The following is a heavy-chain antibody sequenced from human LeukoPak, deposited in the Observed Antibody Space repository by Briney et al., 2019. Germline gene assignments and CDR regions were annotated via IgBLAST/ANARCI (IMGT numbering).Heavy chain of an antibody. CDR3: ARLVLSWFDP. J-gene: IGHJ5*02. V-gene: IGHV4-34*01. Sequence: PSETLSLTCAVYGGSFSGYYWSWIRQPPGKGLEWIGEINHSGSTNYNPSLKSRVTISVDTSKNQFSLKLSSVTAADTAVYYCARLVLSWFDPCGQGTLVTVSS. CDR2: INHSGST. CDR1: GGSFSGYY. D-gene: IGHD6-6*01.